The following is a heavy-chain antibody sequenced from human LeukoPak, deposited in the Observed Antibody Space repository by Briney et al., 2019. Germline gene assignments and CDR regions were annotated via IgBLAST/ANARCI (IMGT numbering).Heavy chain of an antibody. J-gene: IGHJ4*02. CDR1: GFTFSSYS. CDR2: ISSSSSYI. Sequence: GGSLRLSCAASGFTFSSYSMNWVRQAPGKGLEWVSSISSSSSYIYYADSVKGRFTISRDNAKNSLYLQMNSLRAEDTAVYYCARANGSGKRPYLDYWGQGTLVTVSS. D-gene: IGHD3-10*01. V-gene: IGHV3-21*01. CDR3: ARANGSGKRPYLDY.